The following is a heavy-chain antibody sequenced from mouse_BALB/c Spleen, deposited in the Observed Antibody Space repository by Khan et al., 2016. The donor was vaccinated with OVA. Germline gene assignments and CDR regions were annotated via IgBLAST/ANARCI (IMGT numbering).Heavy chain of an antibody. V-gene: IGHV2-2*02. CDR2: IWSGGTT. Sequence: QVQLQQSGPGLVQPSQSLSITCTVSGFSLTSYGVHWVRQSPGKGLEWLGVIWSGGTTDYNAAFIYRLSISKDNSKSQVVFKMNSLQANDTAIYYCARNGDYVHWYFDVWGAGTTVTVSS. CDR1: GFSLTSYG. D-gene: IGHD2-13*01. J-gene: IGHJ1*01. CDR3: ARNGDYVHWYFDV.